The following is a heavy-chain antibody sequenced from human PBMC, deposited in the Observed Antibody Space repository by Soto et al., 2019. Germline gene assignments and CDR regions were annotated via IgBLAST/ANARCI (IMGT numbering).Heavy chain of an antibody. V-gene: IGHV4-30-4*01. CDR3: ARAVRGSYYDY. CDR1: GGSISSGDYY. D-gene: IGHD1-26*01. Sequence: SETLSLTCTVSGGSISSGDYYWSWIRQPPGKGLEWIGYVYYSGSTYYNPSLKSRVTISVDTSKNQFSLKLSSVTAADTAVYYCARAVRGSYYDYWGQGTLVTVSS. CDR2: VYYSGST. J-gene: IGHJ4*02.